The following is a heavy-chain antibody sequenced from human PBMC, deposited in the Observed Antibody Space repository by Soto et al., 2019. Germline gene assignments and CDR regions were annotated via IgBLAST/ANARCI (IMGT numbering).Heavy chain of an antibody. V-gene: IGHV1-18*01. J-gene: IGHJ5*02. CDR2: ISAYNGNT. CDR3: ARRNYDTTGYYYWFDP. Sequence: ASVKVSCKASGYTFTSYGISWVRQAPGQGLEWMGWISAYNGNTNYAQKLQGRVTMTTDTSTSTAYMELRSLRSDDTAVYYCARRNYDTTGYYYWFDPWGQGTLVTVSS. CDR1: GYTFTSYG. D-gene: IGHD3-22*01.